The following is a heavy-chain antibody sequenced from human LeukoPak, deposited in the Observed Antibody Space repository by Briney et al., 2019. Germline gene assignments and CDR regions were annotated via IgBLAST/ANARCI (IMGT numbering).Heavy chain of an antibody. CDR2: IFRIGST. J-gene: IGHJ4*02. Sequence: PSETLSPTCIVSGFSITTGYYWAWIRQPPGKGLEWIGTIFRIGSTYYNPSLKSRVTISVDTSKNQFSLKLSSVTAADTALYYCARVIDVAAAGYFDSWGQGTQVTVSS. D-gene: IGHD6-13*01. CDR3: ARVIDVAAAGYFDS. V-gene: IGHV4-38-2*02. CDR1: GFSITTGYY.